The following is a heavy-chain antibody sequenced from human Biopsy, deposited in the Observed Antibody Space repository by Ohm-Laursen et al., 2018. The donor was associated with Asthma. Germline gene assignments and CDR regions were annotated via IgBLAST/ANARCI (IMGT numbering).Heavy chain of an antibody. CDR2: IKHDGSEN. Sequence: SLRLSCTASGFTFSSYSMNWVRQAPGRGLEWVANIKHDGSENNHVDSLKGRFTISRDNAKNSLYLQMNSLRAEDTAVYYCARTFHFWSPYHAEHYQLWGQGTLVTVSS. J-gene: IGHJ1*01. CDR3: ARTFHFWSPYHAEHYQL. V-gene: IGHV3-7*01. CDR1: GFTFSSYS. D-gene: IGHD3-3*02.